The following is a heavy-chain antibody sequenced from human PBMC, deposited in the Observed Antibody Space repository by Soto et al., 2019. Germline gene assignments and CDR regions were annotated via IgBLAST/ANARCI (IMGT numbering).Heavy chain of an antibody. CDR2: ISSSSTI. CDR3: ASRVVPAALSSEYYYYYGMDV. J-gene: IGHJ6*02. V-gene: IGHV3-48*02. D-gene: IGHD2-2*01. Sequence: GGSLRLSCAASGFTFSSYSMNWVRQAPGKGLEWVSYISSSSTIYYADSVKGRFTISRDNAKNSLYLQMNSLRDEDTAVYYCASRVVPAALSSEYYYYYGMDVWGQGTTVTVSS. CDR1: GFTFSSYS.